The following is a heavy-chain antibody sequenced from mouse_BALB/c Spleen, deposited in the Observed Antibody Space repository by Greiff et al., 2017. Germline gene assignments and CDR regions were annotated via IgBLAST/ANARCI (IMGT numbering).Heavy chain of an antibody. CDR2: IYPGDGDT. V-gene: IGHV1-80*01. CDR3: ARSTVVATWDFDY. Sequence: QVQLKQSGAELVRPGSSVKISCKASGYAFSSYWMNWVKQRPGQGLEWIGQIYPGDGDTNYNGKFKGKATLTADKSSSTAYMQLSSLTSEDSAVYFCARSTVVATWDFDYWGQGTTLTVPS. J-gene: IGHJ2*01. D-gene: IGHD1-1*01. CDR1: GYAFSSYW.